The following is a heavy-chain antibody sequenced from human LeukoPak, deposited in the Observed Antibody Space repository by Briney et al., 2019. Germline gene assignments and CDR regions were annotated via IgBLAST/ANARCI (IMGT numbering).Heavy chain of an antibody. D-gene: IGHD3-3*01. CDR2: IRYDASNE. J-gene: IGHJ4*02. V-gene: IGHV3-30*02. Sequence: GGSLRLSCAASGFTFSLYGMQWVRQAPGKGLQWVAFIRYDASNEYYVDSVKGRSTISRDNSENTLYLQMNSLRTEDTAVYYCARFDYWSGFYPLDHWGQGTLVTVSS. CDR1: GFTFSLYG. CDR3: ARFDYWSGFYPLDH.